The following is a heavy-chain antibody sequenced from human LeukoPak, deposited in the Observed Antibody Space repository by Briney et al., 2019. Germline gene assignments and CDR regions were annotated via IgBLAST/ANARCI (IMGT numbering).Heavy chain of an antibody. Sequence: ASVKVSCKASGGTFSSYAISWVRQAPGQGLEWMGGIIPIVGTANYAQKFQGRVTITADESTSTAYMELSSLRSEGTAVYYCARISSSSYHYFDYWGQGTLVTVSS. CDR1: GGTFSSYA. V-gene: IGHV1-69*13. CDR3: ARISSSSYHYFDY. J-gene: IGHJ4*02. D-gene: IGHD6-6*01. CDR2: IIPIVGTA.